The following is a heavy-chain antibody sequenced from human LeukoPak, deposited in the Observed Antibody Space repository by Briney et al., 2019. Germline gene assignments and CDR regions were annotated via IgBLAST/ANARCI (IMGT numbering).Heavy chain of an antibody. Sequence: ASVKVSCKASGYTFTSYYMHWVRQAPGQGLEWMGIINPSGGSTSYAQKFQGRVTMTRDMSTCTVYMELSSLRSEDTAVYYCARDFVHYYDSSGFKDLGAFDIWGQGTMVTVSS. V-gene: IGHV1-46*01. CDR3: ARDFVHYYDSSGFKDLGAFDI. D-gene: IGHD3-22*01. J-gene: IGHJ3*02. CDR2: INPSGGST. CDR1: GYTFTSYY.